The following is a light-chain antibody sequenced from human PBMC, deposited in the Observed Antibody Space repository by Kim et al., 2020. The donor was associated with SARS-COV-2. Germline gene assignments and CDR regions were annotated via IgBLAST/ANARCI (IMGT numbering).Light chain of an antibody. CDR2: DAS. CDR1: QSVSIY. Sequence: SSPGERATLSCRASQSVSIYLAWYQQKPGQAPRLLIYDASNRATGIPPRFSGSGSGTDFTLTISSLEPEDFAVYYCHHRSNWPLTFGGGTKVDIK. CDR3: HHRSNWPLT. J-gene: IGKJ4*01. V-gene: IGKV3-11*01.